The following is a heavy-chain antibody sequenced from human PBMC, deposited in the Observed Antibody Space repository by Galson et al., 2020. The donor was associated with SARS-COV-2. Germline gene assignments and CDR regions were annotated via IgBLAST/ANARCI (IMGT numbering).Heavy chain of an antibody. D-gene: IGHD6-19*01. CDR1: GYTFTSYG. V-gene: IGHV1-18*01. CDR3: ARDPIAVAGSKHFDY. Sequence: ASVKVSCKASGYTFTSYGISWVRQAPGQGLEWMGWISAYNGNTNYAQKLQGRVTMTTDTSTSTAYMELRSLRSDDTAVYYCARDPIAVAGSKHFDYWGQGTLVTVSS. J-gene: IGHJ4*02. CDR2: ISAYNGNT.